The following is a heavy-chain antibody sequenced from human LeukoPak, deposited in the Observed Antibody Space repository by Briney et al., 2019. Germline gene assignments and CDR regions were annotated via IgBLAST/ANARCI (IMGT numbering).Heavy chain of an antibody. V-gene: IGHV3-33*01. CDR3: ARNRGYSGRDYFDY. CDR2: IWYDGSNK. J-gene: IGHJ4*02. D-gene: IGHD5-12*01. Sequence: PGRSLRLSCAASGLTFSSYGMHWVRQAPGKGLEWVAVIWYDGSNKYYADSVKGRFTISRDNSKNTLYLQMNSLRAEDTAVYYCARNRGYSGRDYFDYWGQGTLVTVSS. CDR1: GLTFSSYG.